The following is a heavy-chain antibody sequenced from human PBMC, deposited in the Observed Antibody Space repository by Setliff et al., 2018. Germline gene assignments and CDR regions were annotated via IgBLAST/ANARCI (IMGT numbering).Heavy chain of an antibody. CDR2: ISVYNGDT. J-gene: IGHJ4*02. CDR3: ARAPSVELVTIRTNSWFTY. V-gene: IGHV1-18*01. CDR1: GYTFRNYA. D-gene: IGHD5-18*01. Sequence: KVSCKASGYTFRNYAFAWVRQAPGQGLEWVGWISVYNGDTNYAQKFQGRVTLTTDTSTSTAYMELRSLTSDDSAFYYCARAPSVELVTIRTNSWFTYWGQVTLVTVSS.